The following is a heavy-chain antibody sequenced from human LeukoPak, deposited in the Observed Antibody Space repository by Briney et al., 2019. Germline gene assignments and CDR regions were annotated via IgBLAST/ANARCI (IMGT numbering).Heavy chain of an antibody. Sequence: KTSETLSLTCAVYGGSFSGYYWSWIRQPPGKGLEWIGEINHSGSTNYNPSLKSRVTISVDASKNQFSLKLSSVTAADTAVYYCARGQYRITIFGVVKNWFDPWGQGTLVTVSS. CDR1: GGSFSGYY. V-gene: IGHV4-34*01. CDR3: ARGQYRITIFGVVKNWFDP. CDR2: INHSGST. D-gene: IGHD3-3*01. J-gene: IGHJ5*02.